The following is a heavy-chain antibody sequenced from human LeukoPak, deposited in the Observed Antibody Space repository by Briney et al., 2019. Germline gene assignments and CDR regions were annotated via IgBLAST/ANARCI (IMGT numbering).Heavy chain of an antibody. CDR1: GGSISSYY. D-gene: IGHD3-22*01. CDR2: IHTGGST. Sequence: SETLSLTCTASGGSISSYYWRWIRQPAGKGLEWIGRIHTGGSTHYNPSLKGRVTMSVDTSKNQFSLKLSSVTAADTAVYYCARDRYYYDSSGYYRLDYWGEGTLVTVSS. CDR3: ARDRYYYDSSGYYRLDY. V-gene: IGHV4-4*07. J-gene: IGHJ4*02.